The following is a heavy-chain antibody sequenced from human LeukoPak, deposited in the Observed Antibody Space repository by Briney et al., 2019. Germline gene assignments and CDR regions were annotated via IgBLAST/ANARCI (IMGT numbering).Heavy chain of an antibody. CDR2: ISAYNGNT. V-gene: IGHV1-18*01. CDR3: ARGGYDILTGYYIAWSLRQERSYGMDV. Sequence: ASVKVSCKASGYTFTSYGISWVRQAPGQGLEWMGWISAYNGNTNYAQKLQGRVTMTTDTSTSTAYMELRSLRSDDTAVYYCARGGYDILTGYYIAWSLRQERSYGMDVWGQGTTVTVSS. CDR1: GYTFTSYG. D-gene: IGHD3-9*01. J-gene: IGHJ6*02.